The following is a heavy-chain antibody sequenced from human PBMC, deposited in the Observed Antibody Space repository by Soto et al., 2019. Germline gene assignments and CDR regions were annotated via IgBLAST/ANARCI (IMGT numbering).Heavy chain of an antibody. V-gene: IGHV4-4*02. J-gene: IGHJ5*02. D-gene: IGHD3-22*01. CDR2: IYHSGST. CDR1: GGPVSSSNW. Sequence: SETLSLTCIVSGGPVSSSNWWSWVRQPPGKGLEWIGEIYHSGSTTYNPSLKSRATISVDKSENQFSLRLKPVTAADTAVYYCASVGSDYDNSGYYLPWGPGTLVTVSS. CDR3: ASVGSDYDNSGYYLP.